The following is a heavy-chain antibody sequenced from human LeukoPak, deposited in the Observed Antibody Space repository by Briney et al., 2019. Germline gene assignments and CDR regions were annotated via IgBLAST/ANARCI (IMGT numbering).Heavy chain of an antibody. CDR1: GFTFSSDA. CDR3: AKFGDPQPLE. Sequence: GGSLRLSCAASGFTFSSDAMSWVRQAPGKGLEWVSAISGSGGSTYYAESVKGRFTISRDNSKNTLYLQMHSLRAEDTAVYYCAKFGDPQPLEWGQGTLVTVSS. J-gene: IGHJ4*02. V-gene: IGHV3-23*01. CDR2: ISGSGGST. D-gene: IGHD3-10*01.